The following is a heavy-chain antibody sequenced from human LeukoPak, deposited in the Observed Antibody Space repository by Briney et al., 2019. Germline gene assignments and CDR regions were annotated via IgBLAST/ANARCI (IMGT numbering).Heavy chain of an antibody. D-gene: IGHD1-1*01. V-gene: IGHV3-30*18. CDR1: GFTFSSYG. CDR2: ISYDGSNK. J-gene: IGHJ4*02. Sequence: GGSLRLSCAASGFTFSSYGMHWVRQAPGKGLEWVAVISYDGSNKYYADSVKGRFTISRDNSKNTLYLQMNSLRAEDTAVYYCAKRWTGTTIGQQDYWGQGTLVTVSS. CDR3: AKRWTGTTIGQQDY.